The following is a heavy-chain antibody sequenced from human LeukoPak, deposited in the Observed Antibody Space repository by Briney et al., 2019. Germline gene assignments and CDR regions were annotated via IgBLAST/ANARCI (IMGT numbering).Heavy chain of an antibody. CDR2: INPKGGGT. D-gene: IGHD6-13*01. Sequence: ASVKVSCKASGYTFTGYYLHWVRQAPGQGLEWMGWINPKGGGTRYAQKMQGRVTMSRDTSISTAYMELSRLRSDDTAVYYCARVGSDNSWIDYWGQGTLVTVSS. CDR3: ARVGSDNSWIDY. CDR1: GYTFTGYY. V-gene: IGHV1-2*02. J-gene: IGHJ4*02.